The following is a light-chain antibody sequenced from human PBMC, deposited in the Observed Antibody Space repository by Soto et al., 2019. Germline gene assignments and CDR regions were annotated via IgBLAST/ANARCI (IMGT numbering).Light chain of an antibody. CDR3: QQYKNWPPIT. CDR2: DAS. Sequence: EIVLTQSPATLSLSPGERATLSCRASQSVSDYLAWYQQRPGQAPRLLIYDASTGATGIPARFSGSGSGTEFTLTISSLQSEDFAVYYCQQYKNWPPITFGQGTRLEIK. CDR1: QSVSDY. V-gene: IGKV3-15*01. J-gene: IGKJ5*01.